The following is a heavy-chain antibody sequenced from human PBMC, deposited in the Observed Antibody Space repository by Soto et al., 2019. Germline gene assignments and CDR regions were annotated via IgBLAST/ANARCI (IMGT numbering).Heavy chain of an antibody. V-gene: IGHV3-23*01. J-gene: IGHJ3*02. D-gene: IGHD2-21*02. CDR1: GFTFSTYG. CDR3: ARDPWGTVTAAFVI. CDR2: INSRANT. Sequence: EVQLLESGGGLVQPGGSLRLSCAASGFTFSTYGMSWVRQAPGKGLEWVSTINSRANTYYADSVKGRFTISRDNSKNTLYLQMNSLRADDTSFYYCARDPWGTVTAAFVIWGQGTLVAVSS.